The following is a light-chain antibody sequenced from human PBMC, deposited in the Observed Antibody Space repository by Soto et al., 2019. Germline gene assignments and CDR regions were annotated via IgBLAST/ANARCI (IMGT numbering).Light chain of an antibody. V-gene: IGKV3-15*01. CDR2: GAS. Sequence: EIVRTQSPATLSVSPGERATLSCRASQSFSSNLAWYQQKPGQAPRLLIYGASTRATGIPARFSGSGSGTEFTLTISSLQSEDFAVYYCQQYYNWPQTFGQGTKVEIK. J-gene: IGKJ1*01. CDR1: QSFSSN. CDR3: QQYYNWPQT.